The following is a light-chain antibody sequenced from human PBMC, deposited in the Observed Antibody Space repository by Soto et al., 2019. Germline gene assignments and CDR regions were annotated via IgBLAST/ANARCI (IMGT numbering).Light chain of an antibody. CDR1: QSFNSIY. V-gene: IGKV3-20*01. J-gene: IGKJ5*01. CDR2: GAS. CDR3: QQYGSSPT. Sequence: EILLTQSPCTLSLSPGERATLSCGASQSFNSIYLAWYQQKPGHAPRLLIYGASSRATGIPDKLSGSGSGTDFTLTISRLDPEDFAVYYCQQYGSSPTFGGGTRLEIK.